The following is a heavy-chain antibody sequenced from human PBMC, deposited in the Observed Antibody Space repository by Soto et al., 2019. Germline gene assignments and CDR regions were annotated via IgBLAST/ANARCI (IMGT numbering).Heavy chain of an antibody. CDR2: INPSGGST. J-gene: IGHJ6*02. V-gene: IGHV1-46*01. CDR1: GYTFTSYY. CDR3: AREDNIVVVTAYYYYGMDV. Sequence: ASVKVSCKASGYTFTSYYMHWVLQAPGQGLEWMGIINPSGGSTSYAQKFQGRVTMTRDTSTSTVYMELSSLRSEDTAVYYCAREDNIVVVTAYYYYGMDVWGQGTTVTVSS. D-gene: IGHD2-21*02.